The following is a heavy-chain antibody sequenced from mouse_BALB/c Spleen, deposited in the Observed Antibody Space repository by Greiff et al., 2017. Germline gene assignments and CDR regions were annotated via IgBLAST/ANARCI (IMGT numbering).Heavy chain of an antibody. J-gene: IGHJ2*01. CDR2: IYPGDGDT. V-gene: IGHV1-80*01. CDR1: GYAFSSYW. Sequence: VQLVESGAELVRPGSSVKISCKASGYAFSSYWMNWVKQRPGQGLEWIGQIYPGDGDTNYNGKFKGKATLTADKSSSTAYMQLSSLTSEDSAVYFCARKGVPDYWGQGTTLTVSS. CDR3: ARKGVPDY.